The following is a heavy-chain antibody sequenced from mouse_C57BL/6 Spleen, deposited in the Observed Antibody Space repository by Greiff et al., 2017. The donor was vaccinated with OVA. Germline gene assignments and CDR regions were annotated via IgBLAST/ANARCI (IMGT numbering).Heavy chain of an antibody. CDR3: ARYIYYDYDYAMDY. V-gene: IGHV7-3*01. J-gene: IGHJ4*01. CDR2: IRNKANGYTT. CDR1: GFTFTDYY. D-gene: IGHD2-4*01. Sequence: VQLKESGGGLVQPGGSLSLSCAASGFTFTDYYMSWVRQPPGKALEWLGFIRNKANGYTTEYSASVKGRFTISRDNSQSILYLQMNALRAEDSATYYCARYIYYDYDYAMDYWGQGTSVTVSS.